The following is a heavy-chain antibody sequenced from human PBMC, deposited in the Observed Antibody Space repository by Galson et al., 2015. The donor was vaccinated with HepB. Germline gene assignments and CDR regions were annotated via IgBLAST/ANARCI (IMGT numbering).Heavy chain of an antibody. CDR3: ARDVGDFWSGYLNYYFDY. CDR1: GYTFTSYG. Sequence: SVKVSCKASGYTFTSYGISWVRQAPGQGLEWMGIINPSGGSTSYAQKFQGRVTMTRDTSTSTVYMELSSLRSEDTAVYYCARDVGDFWSGYLNYYFDYWGQGTLVTVSS. V-gene: IGHV1-46*01. CDR2: INPSGGST. J-gene: IGHJ4*02. D-gene: IGHD3-3*01.